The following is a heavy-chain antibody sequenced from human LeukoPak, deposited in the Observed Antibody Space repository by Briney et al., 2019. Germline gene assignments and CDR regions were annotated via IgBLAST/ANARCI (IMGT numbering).Heavy chain of an antibody. CDR1: GYSTSSGYY. V-gene: IGHV4-38-2*01. CDR3: ARHGATRFLEWLLYLDY. Sequence: PTETLSLTCAVSGYSTSSGYYWGWIRQPPGKGLEWIGSIYHSGSTYYNPSLKSRVTISVDTSKNQFSLKLSSVTAADTAVYYRARHGATRFLEWLLYLDYWGQGTLVTVSS. D-gene: IGHD3-3*01. J-gene: IGHJ4*02. CDR2: IYHSGST.